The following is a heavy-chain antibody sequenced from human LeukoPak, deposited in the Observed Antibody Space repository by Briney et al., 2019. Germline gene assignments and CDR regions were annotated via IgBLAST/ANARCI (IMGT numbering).Heavy chain of an antibody. CDR2: ISGSGGST. Sequence: GGSLRLSCAASGLTFSSYAMSWVRQAPGKGLEWVSAISGSGGSTYYADSVKGRFTISRDNAKNSLYLQMNSLRAEDTAVYYCARDGFIAAAGIRGAPSDYWGQGTLVTVSS. J-gene: IGHJ4*02. V-gene: IGHV3-23*01. CDR3: ARDGFIAAAGIRGAPSDY. CDR1: GLTFSSYA. D-gene: IGHD6-13*01.